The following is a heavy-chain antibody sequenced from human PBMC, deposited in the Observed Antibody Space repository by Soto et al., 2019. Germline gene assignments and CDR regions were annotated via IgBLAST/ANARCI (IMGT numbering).Heavy chain of an antibody. D-gene: IGHD2-15*01. CDR2: IQNVGPT. Sequence: EVQLVESGGGLVQPGGSLRLSCAASGFTVSSKYMSWVRQAPGKGLEWVSLIQNVGPTYYADSVKGRFTISRDTSENPVHLQMDSLRAEDTAVYYCARDDVLCDGGRCYGVPVDFWGKGTTVTVSS. CDR3: ARDDVLCDGGRCYGVPVDF. V-gene: IGHV3-66*01. CDR1: GFTVSSKY. J-gene: IGHJ6*04.